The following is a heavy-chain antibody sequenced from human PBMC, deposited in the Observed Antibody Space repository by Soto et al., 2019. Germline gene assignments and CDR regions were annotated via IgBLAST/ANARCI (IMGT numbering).Heavy chain of an antibody. Sequence: TLSLTCTVSGGSISSGDYYWSWIRQPPGKGLEWIGYIYYSGSTYYNPSLKSRVTISVDTSKNQFSLKLSSVTAADTAVYYCARTGATDAFDIWGQGTMVTVSS. CDR2: IYYSGST. D-gene: IGHD3-10*01. CDR1: GGSISSGDYY. CDR3: ARTGATDAFDI. V-gene: IGHV4-30-4*01. J-gene: IGHJ3*02.